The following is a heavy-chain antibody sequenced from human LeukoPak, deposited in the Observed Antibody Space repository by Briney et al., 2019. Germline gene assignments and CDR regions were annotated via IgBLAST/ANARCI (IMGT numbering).Heavy chain of an antibody. D-gene: IGHD6-13*01. CDR2: INHSGST. Sequence: PSETLSFTCAVYGGSFSGYYWSWIRQPPGKGLEWIGEINHSGSTNYNPSLKSRVTISVDTSKNQFSLKLSSVTAADTAVYYCAVRYSSSYFDYWGQGTLVTVSS. CDR1: GGSFSGYY. CDR3: AVRYSSSYFDY. J-gene: IGHJ4*02. V-gene: IGHV4-34*01.